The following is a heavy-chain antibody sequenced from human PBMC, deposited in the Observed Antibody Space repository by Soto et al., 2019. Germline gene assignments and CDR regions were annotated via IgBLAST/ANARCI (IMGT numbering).Heavy chain of an antibody. CDR2: ISGSGGST. J-gene: IGHJ5*02. Sequence: PGGSLRLSCAASGFTFSSYAMGWVRQAPGKGLEWVSAISGSGGSTYYADSVKGRFTISRDNSKNTLYLQMNSLRAEDTAVYYCATSDGDFWSGYLFDPWGQGTLVTVSS. D-gene: IGHD3-3*01. V-gene: IGHV3-23*01. CDR3: ATSDGDFWSGYLFDP. CDR1: GFTFSSYA.